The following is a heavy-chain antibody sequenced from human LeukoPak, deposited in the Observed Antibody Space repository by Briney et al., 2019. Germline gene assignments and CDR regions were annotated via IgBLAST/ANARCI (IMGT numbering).Heavy chain of an antibody. V-gene: IGHV1-24*01. CDR2: FDPEDGET. CDR1: GYTPTELS. D-gene: IGHD3-10*01. J-gene: IGHJ4*02. CDR3: ATAYGSGSYPPYYFDY. Sequence: ASVKVSCKVSGYTPTELSMHWVRQAPGKGLEWMGGFDPEDGETIYAQKFQGRVTMTEDTSTDTAYMELSSLRSEDTAVYYCATAYGSGSYPPYYFDYWGQGTLVTVSS.